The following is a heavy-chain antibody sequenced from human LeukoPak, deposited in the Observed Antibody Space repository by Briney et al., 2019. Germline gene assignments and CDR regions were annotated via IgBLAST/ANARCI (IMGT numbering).Heavy chain of an antibody. CDR1: GLTVSNSY. CDR2: IYVGGGPT. Sequence: PGGSLSLSCAASGLTVSNSYICWVRQPPGKGVEWVSVIYVGGGPTYYAASLRGRFTISGDTSKNTVFLQMSSLRPEDTAVYYCASYDGRAAYFESWGQGTLVTVSS. CDR3: ASYDGRAAYFES. D-gene: IGHD3-16*01. J-gene: IGHJ4*02. V-gene: IGHV3-66*02.